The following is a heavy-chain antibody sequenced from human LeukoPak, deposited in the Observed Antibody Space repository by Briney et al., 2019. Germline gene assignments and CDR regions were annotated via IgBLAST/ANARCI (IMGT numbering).Heavy chain of an antibody. V-gene: IGHV4-61*08. CDR3: ARASSGWPRANFDY. Sequence: PSETLSLTCTVSGGSISSGGYYWSWIRQHPGKGLEWIGYIYYSGSTNYNPSLKSRVTISVDTSKNQFSLKLSSVTAADTAVYYCARASSGWPRANFDYWGQGTLVTVSS. J-gene: IGHJ4*02. CDR2: IYYSGST. D-gene: IGHD6-19*01. CDR1: GGSISSGGYY.